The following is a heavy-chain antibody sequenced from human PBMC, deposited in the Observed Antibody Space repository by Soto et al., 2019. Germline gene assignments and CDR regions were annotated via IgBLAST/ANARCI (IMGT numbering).Heavy chain of an antibody. V-gene: IGHV3-30-3*01. CDR3: ARGRSYYYGSGSGY. Sequence: QVQLVESGGGVVQPGRSLRLSCAASGFTFSSYAMHWVRQAPGKGLEWVAVISYDGSNKYYADSVKGRFTISRDNSKNTLYLQMNSLRAEDTAVYCCARGRSYYYGSGSGYWGQGTLVTVSS. J-gene: IGHJ4*02. D-gene: IGHD3-10*01. CDR1: GFTFSSYA. CDR2: ISYDGSNK.